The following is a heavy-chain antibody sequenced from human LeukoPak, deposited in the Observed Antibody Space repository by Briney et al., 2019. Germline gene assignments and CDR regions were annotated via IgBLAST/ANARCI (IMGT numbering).Heavy chain of an antibody. CDR3: ARVGRYSYGYGGYYFDY. CDR1: GFTFSSYG. J-gene: IGHJ4*02. CDR2: IWYDGSNK. V-gene: IGHV3-33*08. Sequence: GRSLRLSCAASGFTFSSYGMHWVRQAPGKGLEWVAVIWYDGSNKYYADSVKGRFTISRDNSKNTLYLQMNSLRAEDTAVYYCARVGRYSYGYGGYYFDYWGQGTLVTVSS. D-gene: IGHD5-18*01.